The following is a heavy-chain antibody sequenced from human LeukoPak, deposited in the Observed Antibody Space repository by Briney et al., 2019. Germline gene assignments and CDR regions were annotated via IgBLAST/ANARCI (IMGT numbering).Heavy chain of an antibody. Sequence: SETLSVTCTVSGGSISSGDYYWSWIRQPPGKGLEWIGYIYYSGSTYYNPSLKSRVTISVDTSNNQFSLKLSSVTAADTAVYYCAREALRPSRWFDPWGQGTLVTVSS. D-gene: IGHD4-17*01. CDR1: GGSISSGDYY. J-gene: IGHJ5*02. CDR2: IYYSGST. V-gene: IGHV4-30-4*01. CDR3: AREALRPSRWFDP.